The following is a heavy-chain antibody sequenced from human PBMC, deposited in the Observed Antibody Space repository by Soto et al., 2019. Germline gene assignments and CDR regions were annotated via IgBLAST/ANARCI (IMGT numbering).Heavy chain of an antibody. CDR1: GFTFSSYS. CDR2: ISSSSSYI. D-gene: IGHD2-2*01. J-gene: IGHJ6*03. V-gene: IGHV3-21*01. Sequence: EVQLVESGGGLVKPGGSLRLSCAASGFTFSSYSMNWVRQAPGKGREWVSSISSSSSYIYYADSVKGRFTISRNNAKNSLYLQMNSLRAEDTAVYYCARDGEDIVVVPAAITTVYYYYMDVWGKGTPVTVSS. CDR3: ARDGEDIVVVPAAITTVYYYYMDV.